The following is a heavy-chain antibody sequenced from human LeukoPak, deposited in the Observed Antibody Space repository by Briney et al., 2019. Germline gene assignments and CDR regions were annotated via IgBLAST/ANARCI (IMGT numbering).Heavy chain of an antibody. V-gene: IGHV4-34*12. Sequence: SETLSLTCGVYGGSFSGYYWSWIRQPPGKGLEGIGEIVHSGSTNYNPSLKSRVTISVDTSKNQFSLKLTSVTAADTAVYYCARRLRFVGVWFDPWGQGTLVTVSS. CDR3: ARRLRFVGVWFDP. J-gene: IGHJ5*02. CDR2: IVHSGST. CDR1: GGSFSGYY. D-gene: IGHD3-10*01.